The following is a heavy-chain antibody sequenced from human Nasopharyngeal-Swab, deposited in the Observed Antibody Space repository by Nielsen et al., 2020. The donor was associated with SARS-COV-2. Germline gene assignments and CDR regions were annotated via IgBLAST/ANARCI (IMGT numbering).Heavy chain of an antibody. J-gene: IGHJ6*02. D-gene: IGHD2-15*01. Sequence: GESLKISCSASGFTFSSYAMHWVRQAPGKGLEYVSAISSNGGSTYYADSVKGRFTISRDNSKNTLYLQMNSLRAEDTAVYYCARDQPTPHYYYYGMDAWGQGTTVTVSS. CDR3: ARDQPTPHYYYYGMDA. CDR2: ISSNGGST. V-gene: IGHV3-64*04. CDR1: GFTFSSYA.